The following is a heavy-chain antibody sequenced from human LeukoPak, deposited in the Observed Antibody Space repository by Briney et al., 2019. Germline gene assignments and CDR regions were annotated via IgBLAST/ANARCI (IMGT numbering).Heavy chain of an antibody. D-gene: IGHD3-3*01. J-gene: IGHJ6*03. V-gene: IGHV4-34*01. CDR2: INHSGST. Sequence: SETLSLTCAVYGGSFSGYYWSWIRQPPGKGLEWIGEINHSGSTNYNPSLKSRVTISVDTSKNQFSLKLRSVTAADTAVYYCASWSYYYMDVWGKGTTVTVSS. CDR3: ASWSYYYMDV. CDR1: GGSFSGYY.